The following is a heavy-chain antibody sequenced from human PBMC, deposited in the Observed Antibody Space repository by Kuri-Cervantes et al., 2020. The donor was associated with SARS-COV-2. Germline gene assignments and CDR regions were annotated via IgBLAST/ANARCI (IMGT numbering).Heavy chain of an antibody. J-gene: IGHJ4*02. CDR3: ATGGSGSAY. D-gene: IGHD1-26*01. CDR1: GFTFGSSA. V-gene: IGHV1-58*01. Sequence: SVKVSCKASGFTFGSSAVQWVRQTRGQGLEWLGLIVVGSGNTDYAQKFQDRLTLSRDMSTNTAHMELSSLRSDDTAVYYCATGGSGSAYWGQGTLVTVSS. CDR2: IVVGSGNT.